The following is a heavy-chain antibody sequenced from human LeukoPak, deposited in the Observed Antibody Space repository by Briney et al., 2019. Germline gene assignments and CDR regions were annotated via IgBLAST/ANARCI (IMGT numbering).Heavy chain of an antibody. Sequence: PGGALRLSRSASRFTLSSYEMHWVRPAPGKGVEDVSPINSNGGSTDYADTVKGRFTISRDNSRNTLYVQMNSLRAEDTALYYCARDEAVAGLGDHSGQGTLVTVSS. D-gene: IGHD6-19*01. V-gene: IGHV3-64*04. J-gene: IGHJ1*01. CDR1: RFTLSSYE. CDR3: ARDEAVAGLGDH. CDR2: INSNGGST.